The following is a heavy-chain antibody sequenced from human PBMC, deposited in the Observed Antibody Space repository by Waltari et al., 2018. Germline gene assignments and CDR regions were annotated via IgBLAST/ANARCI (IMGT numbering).Heavy chain of an antibody. V-gene: IGHV3-23*01. J-gene: IGHJ4*02. D-gene: IGHD3-9*01. CDR1: GFPFSSYP. CDR3: AKEPLTLGHGFDS. CDR2: IWSSGAK. Sequence: EVQLLESGGGLVQPGGSLRLSCVSSGFPFSSYPMGWVRQAPGKGLEGCSVIWSSGAKFYANSVKGRFTISRDNSKNILYLEMDSLSPEDTALYYCAKEPLTLGHGFDSWGQGTLVTVSS.